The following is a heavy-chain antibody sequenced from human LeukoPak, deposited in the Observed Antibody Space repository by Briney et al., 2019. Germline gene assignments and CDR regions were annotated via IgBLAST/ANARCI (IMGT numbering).Heavy chain of an antibody. J-gene: IGHJ4*02. CDR1: GGSFSGYY. Sequence: SETLSLTCAVYGGSFSGYYWSWIRQPPGKGLEWIGEINHSGSTNYNPSLKSRVTISVDTSKNQFSLKLSSVTAADTAVYYCARARWVSGLDYWGQGTLVTVSS. CDR3: ARARWVSGLDY. CDR2: INHSGST. D-gene: IGHD3-22*01. V-gene: IGHV4-34*01.